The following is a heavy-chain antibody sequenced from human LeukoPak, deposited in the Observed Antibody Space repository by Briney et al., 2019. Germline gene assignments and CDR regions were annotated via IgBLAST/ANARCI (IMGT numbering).Heavy chain of an antibody. J-gene: IGHJ5*02. CDR2: INHSGST. Sequence: SETLSLTCAVYGGSFSDYYWSWIRQPPGKGLEWIGEINHSGSTNYSPSLKSRVTISVDTSKKQFSLKLSSVTAADTAVYYCARHYFSTLTTLLRGVRKQKSRFDPWGQGTLVTVSS. V-gene: IGHV4-34*01. CDR1: GGSFSDYY. D-gene: IGHD4-17*01. CDR3: ARHYFSTLTTLLRGVRKQKSRFDP.